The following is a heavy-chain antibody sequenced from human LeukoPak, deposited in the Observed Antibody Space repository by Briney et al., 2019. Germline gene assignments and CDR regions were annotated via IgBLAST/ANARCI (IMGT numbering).Heavy chain of an antibody. Sequence: PGGSLRLSCAASGFAFSTHTMTWVRLAPAPGKGLEWVSTITTSSATYYADSLKGRVTISRDNSKNTLYLQINSLRAEDTAVYYCAKNSPKPAGTYFQHCGQGALVTVSS. V-gene: IGHV3-23*01. CDR1: GFAFSTHT. J-gene: IGHJ1*01. CDR2: ITTSSAT. CDR3: AKNSPKPAGTYFQH. D-gene: IGHD2-2*01.